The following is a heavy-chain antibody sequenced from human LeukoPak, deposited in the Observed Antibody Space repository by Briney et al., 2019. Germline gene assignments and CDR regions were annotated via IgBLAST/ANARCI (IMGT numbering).Heavy chain of an antibody. D-gene: IGHD2-2*02. CDR1: GGTFSSYA. CDR2: IIPIFGTA. CDR3: ARVRVVVPAAIPYDAFDI. Sequence: SVKVSCKASGGTFSSYAISWMRQAPGQGLEWMGGIIPIFGTANYAQKFQGRVTITTDESTSTAYMELSSLRSEDTAVYYCARVRVVVPAAIPYDAFDIWGQGTMVTVSS. V-gene: IGHV1-69*05. J-gene: IGHJ3*02.